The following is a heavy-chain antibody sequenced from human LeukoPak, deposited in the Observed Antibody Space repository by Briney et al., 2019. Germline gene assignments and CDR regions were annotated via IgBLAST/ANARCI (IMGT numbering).Heavy chain of an antibody. J-gene: IGHJ4*02. Sequence: PGGSLRLFCAASGFTFSSYSLNWVRQAPGKGLEWVSSISSSSSYIYYADSVKGRFTISRDNAKNSLYLQMNGLRAEDTAVYYGARDYRGNVGRGVIHYWGQGTLVTVSS. CDR1: GFTFSSYS. CDR3: ARDYRGNVGRGVIHY. D-gene: IGHD3-10*01. CDR2: ISSSSSYI. V-gene: IGHV3-21*01.